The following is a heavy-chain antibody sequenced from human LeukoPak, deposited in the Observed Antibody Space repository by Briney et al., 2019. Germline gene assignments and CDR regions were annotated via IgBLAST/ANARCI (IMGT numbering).Heavy chain of an antibody. J-gene: IGHJ4*02. CDR2: ISGSSSYI. CDR1: GFTFSTYS. Sequence: PGGSLRLSCAASGFTFSTYSMNWVRHGPGKGLELDSSISGSSSYIYYADSVKGRFTISRDNAKNSLYLQMNSLRAEDTAVYYCARLSTRSFDYWGQRTLVTVSS. V-gene: IGHV3-21*01. CDR3: ARLSTRSFDY. D-gene: IGHD2-2*01.